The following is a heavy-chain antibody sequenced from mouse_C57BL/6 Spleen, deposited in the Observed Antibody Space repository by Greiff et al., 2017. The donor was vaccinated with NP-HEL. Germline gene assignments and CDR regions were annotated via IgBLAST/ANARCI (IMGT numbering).Heavy chain of an antibody. D-gene: IGHD6-1*01. CDR1: GYTFTSYW. CDR2: INPSSGYT. Sequence: QVQLKESGAELAKPGASVKLSCKASGYTFTSYWMHWVKQRPGQGLEWIGYINPSSGYTKYNQKFKDKDTLTADKSSSTADMQLSSLTYEDSAVYYCAREASDYWGQGTTLTVSS. CDR3: AREASDY. V-gene: IGHV1-7*01. J-gene: IGHJ2*01.